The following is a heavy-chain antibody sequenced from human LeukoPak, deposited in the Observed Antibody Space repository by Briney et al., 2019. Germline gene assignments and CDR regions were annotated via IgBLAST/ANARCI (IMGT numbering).Heavy chain of an antibody. CDR3: ARDRELGY. J-gene: IGHJ4*02. CDR2: SYHRGST. CDR1: GGSISSYY. D-gene: IGHD1-1*01. Sequence: SETLSLTCTVSGGSISSYYWSWIRQSPGKGLEWIGWSYHRGSTSYNPSLKSRVAISVDTSKDQFSLKLSSVTAADTAVYYCARDRELGYWGQGTLVIVSS. V-gene: IGHV4-59*01.